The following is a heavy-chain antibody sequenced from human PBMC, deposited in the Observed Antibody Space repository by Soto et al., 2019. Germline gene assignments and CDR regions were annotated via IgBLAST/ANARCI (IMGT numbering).Heavy chain of an antibody. CDR2: VYYSGGT. J-gene: IGHJ6*02. CDR1: GGSIDNSHSF. Sequence: PSETLSLTCDVSGGSIDNSHSFWGWVRQPPGRGLEFLGSVYYSGGTYYNPSLKSRVTVSVDTSKNQVSLRVRSVTVAETAMYYCARVDILTVYGCMDVWGQGTTVTVSS. CDR3: ARVDILTVYGCMDV. D-gene: IGHD3-9*01. V-gene: IGHV4-39*01.